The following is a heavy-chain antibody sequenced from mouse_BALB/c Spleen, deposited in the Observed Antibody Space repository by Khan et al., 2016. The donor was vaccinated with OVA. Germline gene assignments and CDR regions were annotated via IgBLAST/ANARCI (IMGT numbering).Heavy chain of an antibody. CDR1: GYSFTSYL. CDR2: IYPGNSDT. CDR3: TRGGYSSFAY. J-gene: IGHJ3*01. D-gene: IGHD1-3*01. V-gene: IGHV1-5*01. Sequence: VQLKESGTGLARPGASVKMSCKASGYSFTSYLIHWVKQRPGQGLEWIGDIYPGNSDTSYNQKFKDKAKLNAGTSAHTAYMEVGNLTNEYSAVYYCTRGGYSSFAYGGQGTLVTVSA.